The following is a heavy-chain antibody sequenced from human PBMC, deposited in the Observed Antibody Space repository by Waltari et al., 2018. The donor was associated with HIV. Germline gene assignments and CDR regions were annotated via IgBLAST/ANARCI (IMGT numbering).Heavy chain of an antibody. CDR2: VNHRGRP. V-gene: IGHV4-34*02. D-gene: IGHD2-15*01. Sequence: QVQLQQWGAGLLKTSETLSLTCAVYGGSFSGYYWYWIRQAPGKGLEWIGEVNHRGRPKYNPCLKSRVTLSVDTSKNQFSWKMISVTGAETAVYYCARETIRASKWYGIYYFDAWGQGTLVSV. CDR1: GGSFSGYY. J-gene: IGHJ4*02. CDR3: ARETIRASKWYGIYYFDA.